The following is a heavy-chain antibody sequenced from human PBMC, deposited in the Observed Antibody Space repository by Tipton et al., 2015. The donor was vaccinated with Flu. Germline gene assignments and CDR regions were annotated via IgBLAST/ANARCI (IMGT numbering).Heavy chain of an antibody. CDR3: ARRDYSNYVSDPKSGFDP. D-gene: IGHD4-11*01. CDR2: MYHTGSA. J-gene: IGHJ5*02. V-gene: IGHV4-39*01. CDR1: GYSIISSSYS. Sequence: TLSLTCTVSGYSIISSSYSWGWIRQPPGKGLEWIGNMYHTGSAYYNPSLKSRVTISLDTSRNQLSLKLASVTAADTAVYYCARRDYSNYVSDPKSGFDPWGQGTLVTSSS.